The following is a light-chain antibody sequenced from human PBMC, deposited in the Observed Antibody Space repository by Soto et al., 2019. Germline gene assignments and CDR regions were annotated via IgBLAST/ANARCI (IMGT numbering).Light chain of an antibody. J-gene: IGKJ2*01. CDR3: QQYSSNLYT. V-gene: IGKV1-5*01. CDR2: DAS. CDR1: QSISTH. Sequence: EIQMTQSPSTLSASVGDRVTITCRASQSISTHLAWYQQKPGKAPEVLIYDASTLESGVPSRFNGSGSGTKFTLIISSLQLDDFGTYDCQQYSSNLYTFGQGTKVDIK.